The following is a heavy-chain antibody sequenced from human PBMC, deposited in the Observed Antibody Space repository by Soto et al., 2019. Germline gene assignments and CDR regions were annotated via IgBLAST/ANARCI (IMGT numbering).Heavy chain of an antibody. Sequence: QVQLLQSGAEVKKPGASVKVSCKASGYTFTGYYMHWVRQAPGPGLEWMGWIHPNSGGTNYAQKFQGRVNMTRDTSLSTAYMELSRLRSDDTAVYYCARAFSGWRGVYFDYWGQGTLVTVSS. CDR1: GYTFTGYY. J-gene: IGHJ4*02. D-gene: IGHD6-19*01. CDR3: ARAFSGWRGVYFDY. V-gene: IGHV1-2*02. CDR2: IHPNSGGT.